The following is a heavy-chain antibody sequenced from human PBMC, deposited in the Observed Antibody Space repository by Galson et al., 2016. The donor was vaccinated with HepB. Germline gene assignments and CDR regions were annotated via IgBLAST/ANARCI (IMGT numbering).Heavy chain of an antibody. J-gene: IGHJ3*02. Sequence: QSGAEVKKPGESLKISCRGSGNSFINYWIGWVRQMPGKGPEWMGIIYPGDSDTRYSPSFQGQVTISADKSISTAYLQWSSLEASDTAMYYCARHDEVGANDALDIWGQGTMVIVSS. V-gene: IGHV5-51*01. CDR3: ARHDEVGANDALDI. CDR2: IYPGDSDT. CDR1: GNSFINYW. D-gene: IGHD1-26*01.